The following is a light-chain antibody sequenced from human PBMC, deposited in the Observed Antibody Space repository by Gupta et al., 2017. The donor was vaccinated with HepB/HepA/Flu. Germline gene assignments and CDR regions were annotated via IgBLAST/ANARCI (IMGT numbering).Light chain of an antibody. Sequence: DIQMTQSPSSLSASVGDRVTITCRASQSISSYLNWYQQKPGKAPKLLIYAASRLQSGVPSRFSGSGSGTDFTLTISRRQPEDFATYYCQQSDSTPYTFGQGTKLEIK. CDR2: AAS. V-gene: IGKV1-39*01. CDR1: QSISSY. CDR3: QQSDSTPYT. J-gene: IGKJ2*01.